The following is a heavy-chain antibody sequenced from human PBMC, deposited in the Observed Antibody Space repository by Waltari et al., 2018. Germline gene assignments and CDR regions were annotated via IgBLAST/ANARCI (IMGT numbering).Heavy chain of an antibody. Sequence: EVQLVESGGNLIQPGGSLRRSGAVSGFTVNGNYMTWVRQAPGKGLEWVSVIYSSGSTYYADSVRGRFTISRDASKNTLYLQMNTLRAEDTAMYYCARGVEPFHGNHAYWGQGTLVTVSS. CDR2: IYSSGST. J-gene: IGHJ4*02. D-gene: IGHD4-17*01. CDR1: GFTVNGNY. CDR3: ARGVEPFHGNHAY. V-gene: IGHV3-53*01.